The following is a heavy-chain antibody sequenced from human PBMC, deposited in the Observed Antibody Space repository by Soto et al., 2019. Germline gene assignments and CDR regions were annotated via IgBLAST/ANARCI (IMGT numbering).Heavy chain of an antibody. D-gene: IGHD7-27*01. CDR2: IYYSGST. Sequence: QLQLQESGPGLVKPSETLSLTCTVSSGSISSSSYYWGWIRQPPGKGLEWIGSIYYSGSTYYNPSLKSRVTIAVDTSKNQFSLKLSSVTAADTAVYYCASPLNWGGRGGMDVWGQGTTVTVSS. CDR1: SGSISSSSYY. V-gene: IGHV4-39*01. J-gene: IGHJ6*02. CDR3: ASPLNWGGRGGMDV.